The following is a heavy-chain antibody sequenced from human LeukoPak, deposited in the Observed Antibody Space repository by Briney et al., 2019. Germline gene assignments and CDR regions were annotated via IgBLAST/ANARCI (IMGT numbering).Heavy chain of an antibody. Sequence: SETLSLTCAVYGGSFSGYYWSWIRQPPGKGLEWIGEINHSGSTNYNPSLKSRVTISVDTSKNQFSLELSSVTAADTAVYYCARGTIGPVGKKLRRQQNFDYWGQGTLVTVSS. J-gene: IGHJ4*02. D-gene: IGHD4-17*01. CDR2: INHSGST. V-gene: IGHV4-34*01. CDR1: GGSFSGYY. CDR3: ARGTIGPVGKKLRRQQNFDY.